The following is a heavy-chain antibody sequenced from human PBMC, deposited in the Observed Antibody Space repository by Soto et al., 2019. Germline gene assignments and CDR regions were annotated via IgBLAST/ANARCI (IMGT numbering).Heavy chain of an antibody. V-gene: IGHV3-21*01. CDR3: ARSSITIFGVVPPYYFDY. CDR1: GFTFSGYS. J-gene: IGHJ4*02. Sequence: EVQLVESGGGLVKPGGSLRLSCAASGFTFSGYSMNWVRQAPGKGLEWVSSISSSSSYIYYADSVKGRFTISRDNAKNSLYLQMTSLRAEDTAVYYCARSSITIFGVVPPYYFDYWGQGTLVTVSS. D-gene: IGHD3-3*01. CDR2: ISSSSSYI.